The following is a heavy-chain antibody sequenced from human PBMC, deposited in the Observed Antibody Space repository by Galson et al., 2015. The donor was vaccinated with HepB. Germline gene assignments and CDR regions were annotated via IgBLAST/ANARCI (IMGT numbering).Heavy chain of an antibody. CDR3: ARGYRSSIAARLSSDWYFDL. J-gene: IGHJ2*01. Sequence: CAISGDSVSSNSAAWNWIRQSPSRGLEWLGRTYYRSKRYNDYAVSVKSRITINPDTSKNQFSLQLNSVTPEDTAVYYCARGYRSSIAARLSSDWYFDLWGRGTLVTVSS. D-gene: IGHD6-6*01. CDR1: GDSVSSNSAA. CDR2: TYYRSKRYN. V-gene: IGHV6-1*01.